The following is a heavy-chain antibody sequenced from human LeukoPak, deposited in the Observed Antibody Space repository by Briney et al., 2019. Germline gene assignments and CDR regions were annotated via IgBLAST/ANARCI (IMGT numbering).Heavy chain of an antibody. J-gene: IGHJ5*02. CDR2: ISGSGGST. CDR1: GFTFSSYA. V-gene: IGHV3-23*01. CDR3: AKFGEGYRTGYNWFDP. D-gene: IGHD3-10*01. Sequence: GGSLRLSCAASGFTFSSYAMSWVRQAPGKGLEWVSAISGSGGSTYYADSVKGRFTISRDNSKNTLYLQMNSLRAEDTAVYYCAKFGEGYRTGYNWFDPWGQGTLVTVSS.